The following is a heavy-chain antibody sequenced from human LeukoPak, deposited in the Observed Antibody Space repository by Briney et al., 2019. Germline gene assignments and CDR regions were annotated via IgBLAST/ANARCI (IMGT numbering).Heavy chain of an antibody. J-gene: IGHJ4*02. V-gene: IGHV1-69*04. D-gene: IGHD3-22*01. CDR1: GGTFSSYA. CDR2: IIPILGIA. Sequence: GASVKVSCKASGGTFSSYAISWVRQAPGQGLEWMGRIIPILGIANYAQKFQGRVTITADKSTSTAYMELSSLRSEDTAVYYCAREHYYDSSGYYYFDYWGQGTLVTVSP. CDR3: AREHYYDSSGYYYFDY.